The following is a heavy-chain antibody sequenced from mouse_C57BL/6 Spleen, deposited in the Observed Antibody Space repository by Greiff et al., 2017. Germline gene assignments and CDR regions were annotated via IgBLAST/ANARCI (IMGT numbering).Heavy chain of an antibody. J-gene: IGHJ2*01. CDR3: TKTAQVYFDY. CDR2: IRLKSDNYAT. D-gene: IGHD3-2*02. CDR1: GFTFSNYW. Sequence: EVKVEESGGGLVQPGGSMKLSCVASGFTFSNYWMNWVRQSPEKGLEWVAQIRLKSDNYATHYAESVKGRFTISRDDSKSSVYLQMNNLRAEDTGIYYCTKTAQVYFDYWGQGTTLTVSS. V-gene: IGHV6-3*01.